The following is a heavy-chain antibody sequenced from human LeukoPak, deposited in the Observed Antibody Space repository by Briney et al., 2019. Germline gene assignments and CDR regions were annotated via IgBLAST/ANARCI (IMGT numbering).Heavy chain of an antibody. CDR3: ARGSSSYPRYFDY. CDR2: INAGNGNT. D-gene: IGHD6-13*01. CDR1: GYTFTSYA. Sequence: ASVKVSCKASGYTFTSYAMHWVRQAPGQRLEWMGWINAGNGNTKYSQKFQGRVTITRDTSASTAYMELSSLRSEDTAVYYCARGSSSYPRYFDYWGQGNLVTVSS. V-gene: IGHV1-3*01. J-gene: IGHJ4*02.